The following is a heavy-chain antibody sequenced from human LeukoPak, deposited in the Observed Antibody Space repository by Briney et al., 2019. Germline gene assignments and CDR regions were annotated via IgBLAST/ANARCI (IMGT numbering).Heavy chain of an antibody. CDR1: GYTFTSYY. CDR3: ARDGDCGGDCSPDY. V-gene: IGHV1-46*01. Sequence: GASVKVSCKASGYTFTSYYMHWVRQAPGQGLEWMGIINPSGGSTSYAQKFQGRVTITADKSTSTAYMELSSLRSEDTAVYYCARDGDCGGDCSPDYWGQGTLVTVSS. J-gene: IGHJ4*02. D-gene: IGHD2-21*02. CDR2: INPSGGST.